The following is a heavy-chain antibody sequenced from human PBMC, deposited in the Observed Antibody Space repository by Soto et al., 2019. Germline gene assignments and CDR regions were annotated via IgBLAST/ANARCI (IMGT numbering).Heavy chain of an antibody. CDR3: AREFGDIVLMVYQYGMDV. V-gene: IGHV3-74*01. D-gene: IGHD2-8*01. CDR1: GFTFSSYW. Sequence: EVQLVESGGGLVQPGGSLRLSCAASGFTFSSYWMHWVRQAPGKGLVWVSRINSDGSSTSYADSVKGRFTISRDNAKNTLYLQMNSLRAEDTAVYYCAREFGDIVLMVYQYGMDVWGQGTTVTVSS. CDR2: INSDGSST. J-gene: IGHJ6*02.